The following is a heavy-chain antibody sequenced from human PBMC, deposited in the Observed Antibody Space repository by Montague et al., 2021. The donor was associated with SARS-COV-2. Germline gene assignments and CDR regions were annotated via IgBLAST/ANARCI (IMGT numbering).Heavy chain of an antibody. CDR1: GGSFSGHY. CDR3: ARGARQGYGFRLGSFDY. V-gene: IGHV4-34*01. CDR2: INHSGST. Sequence: SETLSLTCGVYGGSFSGHYWNWIRQPPGKGLEWIGEINHSGSTNNNPSLKSRVTMSVDTSKNQFSLKLSSVTAADTAVYYCARGARQGYGFRLGSFDYWGQGTLVTVSS. J-gene: IGHJ4*02. D-gene: IGHD3-10*01.